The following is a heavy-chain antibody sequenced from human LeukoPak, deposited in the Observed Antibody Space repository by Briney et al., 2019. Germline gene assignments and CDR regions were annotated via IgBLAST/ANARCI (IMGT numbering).Heavy chain of an antibody. Sequence: ASVKVSCKASGYTFTSYDINWVRQATGQGLEWMGWMNPNSGNTGYAQKFQGRVTMTRNTSISTAYMELSSLRSEDMAVYYCARPTYCSSTSCPGLNFDYWGQGTLVTVSS. CDR2: MNPNSGNT. V-gene: IGHV1-8*01. CDR1: GYTFTSYD. J-gene: IGHJ4*02. CDR3: ARPTYCSSTSCPGLNFDY. D-gene: IGHD2-2*01.